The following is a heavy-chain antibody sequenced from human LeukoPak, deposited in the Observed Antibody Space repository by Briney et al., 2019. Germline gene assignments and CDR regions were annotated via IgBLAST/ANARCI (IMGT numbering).Heavy chain of an antibody. CDR2: ISSSSSYI. Sequence: GGSLRLSCAASGFTFSSYSMNWVRQAPGKGLEWVSSISSSSSYIYYADSVKGRFTISRDNAKNSLYLQMNSLRAEDTAVYYCAKKYSYGSGAGDALDIWGHGTLVTVSS. CDR1: GFTFSSYS. CDR3: AKKYSYGSGAGDALDI. V-gene: IGHV3-21*01. D-gene: IGHD3-10*01. J-gene: IGHJ3*02.